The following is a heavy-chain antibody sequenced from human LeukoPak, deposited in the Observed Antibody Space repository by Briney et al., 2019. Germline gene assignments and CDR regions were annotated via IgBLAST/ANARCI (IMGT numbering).Heavy chain of an antibody. CDR3: ARVTGYMIEDYFDY. J-gene: IGHJ4*02. Sequence: SETLSLTCTVSGVSISSSNSYWGWIRQPPGKGLEWIGSIYYSGNTYYNASLKSQVSISIDTSKNQFSLRLTSVTAADTAVYYCARVTGYMIEDYFDYWGQGTLVTVSS. CDR2: IYYSGNT. CDR1: GVSISSSNSY. V-gene: IGHV4-39*01. D-gene: IGHD3-22*01.